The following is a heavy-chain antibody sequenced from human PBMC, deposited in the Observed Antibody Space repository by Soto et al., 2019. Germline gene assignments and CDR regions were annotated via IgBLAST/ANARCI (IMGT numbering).Heavy chain of an antibody. J-gene: IGHJ6*02. Sequence: QVQLVQSGAEVKKPGSSVKVSCKASGGTFSSYAISWVRQAPGQGLEWMGGIIPIFGTANYAQKFQGRVTITADVSTSTAYMQLSILRSEDTAVHYCASYFEVISYYYYGPDVWGQGTTVTVSS. D-gene: IGHD3-22*01. CDR3: ASYFEVISYYYYGPDV. CDR2: IIPIFGTA. CDR1: GGTFSSYA. V-gene: IGHV1-69*12.